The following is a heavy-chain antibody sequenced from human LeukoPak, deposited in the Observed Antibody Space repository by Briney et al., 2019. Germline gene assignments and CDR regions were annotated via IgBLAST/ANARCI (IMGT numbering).Heavy chain of an antibody. D-gene: IGHD2-15*01. CDR1: GFTFSSYG. CDR3: ARDPEYCSGGSCYSVGPGELDY. V-gene: IGHV3-30*03. CDR2: ISYDGSNK. Sequence: PGGSLRLSCAASGFTFSSYGIHWVRQAPGKELEWVAVISYDGSNKYYADSVKGRFTISRDNSKNTLYLQMNSLRAEDTAVYYCARDPEYCSGGSCYSVGPGELDYWGQGTLVTVSS. J-gene: IGHJ4*02.